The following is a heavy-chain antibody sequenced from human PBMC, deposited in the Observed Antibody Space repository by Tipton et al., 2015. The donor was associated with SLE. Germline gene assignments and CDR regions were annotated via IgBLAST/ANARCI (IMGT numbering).Heavy chain of an antibody. Sequence: TLSLTCAVYGESFSGYYWSWIRQPPGKGLEWIGEISPSVSTNYNPSLKSRVTISVDTSKNQYPLKLNSVIAADTAVYYCARSAPDSSAYPTFFDYWGQGTPVTVSS. CDR3: ARSAPDSSAYPTFFDY. V-gene: IGHV4-34*01. D-gene: IGHD3-22*01. CDR1: GESFSGYY. CDR2: ISPSVST. J-gene: IGHJ4*02.